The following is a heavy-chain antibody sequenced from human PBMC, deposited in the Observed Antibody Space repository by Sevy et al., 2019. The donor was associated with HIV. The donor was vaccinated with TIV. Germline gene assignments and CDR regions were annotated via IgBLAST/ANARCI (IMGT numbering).Heavy chain of an antibody. V-gene: IGHV3-23*01. CDR3: AKSLPAARGTGSFDI. D-gene: IGHD1-1*01. Sequence: GGSLRLSCEASGFTFSNYAMSWVRQAPGKGLEWVSGFSATDGSAQYVDSVKGRFSISRDNSKNTLYLHMSSLRAEDTAVYYCAKSLPAARGTGSFDIWGQGTMVTVSS. CDR2: FSATDGSA. J-gene: IGHJ3*02. CDR1: GFTFSNYA.